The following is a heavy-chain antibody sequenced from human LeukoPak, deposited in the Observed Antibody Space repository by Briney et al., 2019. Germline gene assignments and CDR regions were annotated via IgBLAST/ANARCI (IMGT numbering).Heavy chain of an antibody. J-gene: IGHJ4*02. CDR2: IYIGYTDT. CDR3: ARLFGGYSYGDNDLIFDY. V-gene: IGHV5-51*01. Sequence: GESLKISCKGSGYSFTSYWIGWVRQMPGKGLEWMGIIYIGYTDTRHCPSFQGQVTITADQSISTAYLQWSCLKASDTAMYYCARLFGGYSYGDNDLIFDYWGQGTLVTVSS. D-gene: IGHD5-18*01. CDR1: GYSFTSYW.